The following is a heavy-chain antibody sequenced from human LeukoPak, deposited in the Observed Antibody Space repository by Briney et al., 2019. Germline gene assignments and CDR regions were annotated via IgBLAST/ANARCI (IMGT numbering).Heavy chain of an antibody. CDR3: ARGTPIVLYYFDY. CDR1: GGSISISSYY. D-gene: IGHD2/OR15-2a*01. J-gene: IGHJ4*02. CDR2: IYYSGST. Sequence: SETLSLSCTVSGGSISISSYYWGWIRQPPGKGLEWIGSIYYSGSTYYNPSLKSRVTISVDTSKNQFSLKLSSVTAADTAVYYCARGTPIVLYYFDYWGQGTLATVSS. V-gene: IGHV4-39*07.